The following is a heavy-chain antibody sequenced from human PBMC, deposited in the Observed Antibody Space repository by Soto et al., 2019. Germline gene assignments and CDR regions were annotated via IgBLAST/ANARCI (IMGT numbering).Heavy chain of an antibody. V-gene: IGHV1-69*12. Sequence: QVQLVQSGAEVKKPGSSVKVSCKASGGTFSSYAISWVRQAPGQGLEWMGGIIPIFGTANYAQKFQGRVTITADESTSXXYMELSSLRSEDTAVYYCARAWYSSSWYGHNWFDPWGQGTLVTVSS. CDR2: IIPIFGTA. D-gene: IGHD6-13*01. CDR3: ARAWYSSSWYGHNWFDP. J-gene: IGHJ5*02. CDR1: GGTFSSYA.